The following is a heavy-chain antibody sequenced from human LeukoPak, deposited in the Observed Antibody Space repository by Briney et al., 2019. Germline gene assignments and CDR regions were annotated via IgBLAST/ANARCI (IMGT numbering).Heavy chain of an antibody. D-gene: IGHD5-12*01. CDR1: GFSFSSYG. CDR2: LRYDESML. Sequence: GGSLRLSCVASGFSFSSYGMPWVRQAPGKAREWLASLRYDESMLYDAASLQGRFTISRDNAKNTLYLQVNTLTEEDTAVYFCAKDREFRGYDILGGLDIWGQGTGVTVSS. V-gene: IGHV3-30*02. J-gene: IGHJ3*02. CDR3: AKDREFRGYDILGGLDI.